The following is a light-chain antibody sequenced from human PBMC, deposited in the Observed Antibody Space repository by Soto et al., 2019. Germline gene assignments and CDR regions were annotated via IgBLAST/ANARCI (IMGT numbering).Light chain of an antibody. CDR3: VLYMGSGISI. CDR1: SGSVSTNYY. J-gene: IGLJ2*01. V-gene: IGLV8-61*01. CDR2: STN. Sequence: QAVVTQETSLSVSPGGTVTLTCGLNSGSVSTNYYPSWYQQTPGQAPRTLIYSTNTRSSGVPDRFSGSFLGNKAALTITGAQADDESNYYCVLYMGSGISIFGGGTQLTVL.